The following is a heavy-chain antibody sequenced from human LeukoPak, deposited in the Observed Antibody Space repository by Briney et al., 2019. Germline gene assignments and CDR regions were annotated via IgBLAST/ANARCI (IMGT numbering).Heavy chain of an antibody. Sequence: SETLSLTCTVSGASFSSTVHYWAWIRQSPGKGLEWIGSSDYSGGTTYNPSLNSRVTVSVDTSKNQFSLKLTSVTAAYTAVYYGARDFGDFRTDYWGQGTLVTVSS. J-gene: IGHJ4*02. CDR3: ARDFGDFRTDY. CDR2: SDYSGGT. CDR1: GASFSSTVHY. D-gene: IGHD4-17*01. V-gene: IGHV4-39*01.